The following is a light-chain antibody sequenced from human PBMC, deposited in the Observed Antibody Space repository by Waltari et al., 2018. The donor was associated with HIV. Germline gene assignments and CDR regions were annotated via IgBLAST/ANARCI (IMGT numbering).Light chain of an antibody. Sequence: DIQMTQSPSPLSASVGDRVSITCQASQDIKHFLNWFQQKPGKAPKLLIFDASNLEIGVTSRFSGSGSGTDFTFTISSLQPEDTATYYCLQYDNLPYSFGQGTKLEV. J-gene: IGKJ2*01. V-gene: IGKV1-33*01. CDR2: DAS. CDR3: LQYDNLPYS. CDR1: QDIKHF.